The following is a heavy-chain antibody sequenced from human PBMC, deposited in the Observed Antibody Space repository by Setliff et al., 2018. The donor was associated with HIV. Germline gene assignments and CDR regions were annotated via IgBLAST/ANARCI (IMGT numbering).Heavy chain of an antibody. D-gene: IGHD6-6*01. CDR3: ARELGYSSSSGPFDY. Sequence: SVKVSCKASGGIFNSYATSWVRQAPGQGLEWMGGIVLMSGTADYAQKFHGRVTITADKSTSTAYMELSSLRSEDTAVYYCARELGYSSSSGPFDYWGQGTLVTVSS. J-gene: IGHJ4*02. CDR2: IVLMSGTA. CDR1: GGIFNSYA. V-gene: IGHV1-69*06.